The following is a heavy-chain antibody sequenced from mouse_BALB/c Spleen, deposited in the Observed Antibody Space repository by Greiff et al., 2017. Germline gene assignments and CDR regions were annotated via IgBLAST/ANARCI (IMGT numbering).Heavy chain of an antibody. CDR3: ARYYYGSTRFAY. J-gene: IGHJ3*01. Sequence: VQLKESGAELVKPGASVKLSCTASGFNIKDTYMHWVKQRPEQGLEWIGRVDPANGNTKYDPKFQGKATITADTSSNTAYLQLSSLTSEDTAVYYCARYYYGSTRFAYWGQGTLVTVSA. CDR1: GFNIKDTY. V-gene: IGHV14-3*02. CDR2: VDPANGNT. D-gene: IGHD1-1*01.